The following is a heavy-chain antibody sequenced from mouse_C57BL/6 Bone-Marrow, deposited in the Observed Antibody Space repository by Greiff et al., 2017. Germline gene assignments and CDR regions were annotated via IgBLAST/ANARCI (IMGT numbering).Heavy chain of an antibody. CDR1: GYTFTSYG. D-gene: IGHD2-3*01. J-gene: IGHJ4*01. Sequence: VQLQESGAELARPGASVTLSCKASGYTFTSYGISWVKQRTGQGLEWIGEIYPRSGNTYYNEKFKGKATLTADKSSSTAYMELRSLTSEDSAVYFCARGGTCDGYFYYAMDYWGQGTSVTVSS. CDR3: ARGGTCDGYFYYAMDY. V-gene: IGHV1-81*01. CDR2: IYPRSGNT.